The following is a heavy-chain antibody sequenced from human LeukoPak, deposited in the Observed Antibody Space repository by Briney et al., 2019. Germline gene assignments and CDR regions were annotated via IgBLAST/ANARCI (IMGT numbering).Heavy chain of an antibody. CDR1: GYTFTGYY. J-gene: IGHJ4*02. V-gene: IGHV1-2*02. D-gene: IGHD3-10*01. CDR3: ARGGTMVRGVKDY. Sequence: ASVKVSCTASGYTFTGYYMHWVRQAPGQGLEWMGWINPNSGGTNYAQKFQGRVTMARDTSISTAYMELSRLRSDDTAVYYCARGGTMVRGVKDYWGQGTLVTVSS. CDR2: INPNSGGT.